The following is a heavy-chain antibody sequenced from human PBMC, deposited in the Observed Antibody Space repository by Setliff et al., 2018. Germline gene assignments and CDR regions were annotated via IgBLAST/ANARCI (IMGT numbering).Heavy chain of an antibody. V-gene: IGHV4-39*01. Sequence: SETLSLTCTVSGGSISSDSYYWGWIRQPPGKGLEWIGSIYYSGSTYYNPSLKSRVTIPVDTSKNQFSLKLSSVTAADTAVYYCARVLVLGYNWFDPWGQGTLVTVSS. CDR1: GGSISSDSYY. CDR2: IYYSGST. CDR3: ARVLVLGYNWFDP. J-gene: IGHJ5*02. D-gene: IGHD3-10*01.